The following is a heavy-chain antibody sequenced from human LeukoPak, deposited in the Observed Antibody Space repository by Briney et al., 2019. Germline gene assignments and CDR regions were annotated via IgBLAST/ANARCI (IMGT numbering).Heavy chain of an antibody. J-gene: IGHJ5*02. CDR2: IGTAGDT. CDR1: GFTFSSYD. CDR3: AKDKFSVAVVADRLKWFDP. V-gene: IGHV3-13*01. D-gene: IGHD2-15*01. Sequence: GGSLRLSCAACGFTFSSYDMHWVRQATGKGLEWVSAIGTAGDTYYPGSVKGRFTISRDNSKNTLYLQMNSLRADDTAVYYCAKDKFSVAVVADRLKWFDPWGQGTLVTVSS.